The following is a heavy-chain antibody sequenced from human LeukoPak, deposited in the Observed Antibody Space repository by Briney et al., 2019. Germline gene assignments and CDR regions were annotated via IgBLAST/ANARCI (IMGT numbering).Heavy chain of an antibody. CDR2: INHSGST. D-gene: IGHD3-22*01. CDR1: GVSFSGYY. J-gene: IGHJ4*02. Sequence: SETLSLTCAVYGVSFSGYYWSWIRQPPGKGLEWIGEINHSGSTNYNPSLKSRVTISVDASKNQFSLKLSSVTAADTAVYYCARSSRAYYYDSSGCSRKHYFDYWGQGTLVTVSS. V-gene: IGHV4-34*01. CDR3: ARSSRAYYYDSSGCSRKHYFDY.